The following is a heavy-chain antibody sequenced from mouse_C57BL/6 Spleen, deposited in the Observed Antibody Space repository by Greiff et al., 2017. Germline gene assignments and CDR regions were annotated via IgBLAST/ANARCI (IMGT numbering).Heavy chain of an antibody. J-gene: IGHJ4*01. CDR2: INPNNGGT. D-gene: IGHD1-1*01. Sequence: EVQLQQSGPELVKPGASVKIPCKASGYTFTDYNMDWVKQSHGKSLEWIGDINPNNGGTIYNQKFKGKATLTADKSSSTAYMELRSLTSEDSAVYFCARGMGSSLYYAMDYWGQGTSVTVSS. V-gene: IGHV1-18*01. CDR1: GYTFTDYN. CDR3: ARGMGSSLYYAMDY.